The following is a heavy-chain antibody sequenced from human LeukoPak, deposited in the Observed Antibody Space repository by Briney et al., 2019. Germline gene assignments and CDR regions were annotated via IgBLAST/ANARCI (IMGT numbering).Heavy chain of an antibody. CDR3: ASPGLYGDGYYFDY. J-gene: IGHJ4*02. V-gene: IGHV3-23*01. D-gene: IGHD4-17*01. CDR2: ISGSGGST. CDR1: GFTFSSYA. Sequence: GGSLRLSCAASGFTFSSYAMSWVRQAPGKGLEWVSAISGSGGSTYYADSVKGRFTISRDNAKNTLYLQMNSLTAEDTAVYYCASPGLYGDGYYFDYWGQGTLVTVSS.